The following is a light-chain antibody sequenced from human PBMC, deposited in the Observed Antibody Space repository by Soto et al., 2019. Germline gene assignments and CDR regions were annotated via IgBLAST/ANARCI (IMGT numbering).Light chain of an antibody. J-gene: IGKJ5*01. CDR1: QSVSSN. V-gene: IGKV3-11*01. CDR3: QQRSNWSSIT. Sequence: EIVMTQSPATLSVSPGERATLSCRASQSVSSNLAWYQQKPGQAPRLLIYGASSRATGIPDRFSGGGSGTDFTLTISSLEPEDFAVYYCQQRSNWSSITFGQGTRLEIK. CDR2: GAS.